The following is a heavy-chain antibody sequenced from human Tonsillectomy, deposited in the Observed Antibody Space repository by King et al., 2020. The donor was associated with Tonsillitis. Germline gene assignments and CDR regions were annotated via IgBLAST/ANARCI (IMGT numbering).Heavy chain of an antibody. Sequence: VQLVESGGGVVHPGRSLRLSCAASGFTFSSYGMHWVRQAPGKGLEWVAVISYDGSNKYYADSVKGRFTISRDNSKNTLYLQMNSLRAEDTAVYYCARTGYSSSCLDYWGQGTLVTVSS. CDR2: ISYDGSNK. CDR1: GFTFSSYG. J-gene: IGHJ4*02. V-gene: IGHV3-30*03. CDR3: ARTGYSSSCLDY. D-gene: IGHD6-13*01.